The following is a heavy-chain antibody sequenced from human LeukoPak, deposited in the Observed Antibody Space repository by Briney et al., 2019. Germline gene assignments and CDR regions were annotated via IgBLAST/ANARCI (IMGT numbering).Heavy chain of an antibody. Sequence: GASVKVSCKASGGTFSSYAISWVRQASGQGLEWMGGIIPIFGTANYAQKFQGRVTITADKSTSTAYMELSSLRSEDTAVYYCARGSMVRGELDYWGQGTLVTVSS. J-gene: IGHJ4*02. D-gene: IGHD3-10*01. CDR3: ARGSMVRGELDY. V-gene: IGHV1-69*06. CDR2: IIPIFGTA. CDR1: GGTFSSYA.